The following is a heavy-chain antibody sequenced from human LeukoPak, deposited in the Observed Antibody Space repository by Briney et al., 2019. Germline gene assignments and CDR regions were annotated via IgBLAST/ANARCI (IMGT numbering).Heavy chain of an antibody. CDR1: GFTFSNYE. D-gene: IGHD2-21*01. CDR2: ISSSDNSI. CDR3: ARDPVAAGFDRWFDP. Sequence: PGGSLRLSCAASGFTFSNYEMSWVRQAPGKGVEWVSYISSSDNSIYYADSVKGRFTISRDNAKNSLYLQMNSLRAEDTAVYYCARDPVAAGFDRWFDPWGQGTLVTVSS. V-gene: IGHV3-48*03. J-gene: IGHJ5*02.